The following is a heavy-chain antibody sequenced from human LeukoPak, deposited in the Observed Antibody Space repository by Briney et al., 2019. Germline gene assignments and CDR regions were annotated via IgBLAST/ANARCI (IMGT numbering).Heavy chain of an antibody. CDR1: GGSFSGYY. V-gene: IGHV4-34*01. CDR3: ARGMPMVRGVMDY. Sequence: SETLSLTCAVYGGSFSGYYWSWIRQPPGKGLEWIGEINHSGSTNYNPSLKSRVTISVDTSKNQFSLKLSTVTAADTAVYYCARGMPMVRGVMDYWGQGTLVTVSS. J-gene: IGHJ4*02. D-gene: IGHD3-10*01. CDR2: INHSGST.